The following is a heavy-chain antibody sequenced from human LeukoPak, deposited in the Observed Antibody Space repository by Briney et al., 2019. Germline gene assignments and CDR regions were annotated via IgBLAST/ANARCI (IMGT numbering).Heavy chain of an antibody. CDR3: AKDVKRLPSYYYYYYMDV. Sequence: GGSLRLSCAASGFTFSGSAMHWVRQASGKGLKWVGGIRSKANSYATAYAASVKGRFTVSRDNSKNTLYLQMNSLRVEDTAVYYCAKDVKRLPSYYYYYYMDVWGKGTTVTVSS. CDR2: IRSKANSYAT. D-gene: IGHD5-12*01. V-gene: IGHV3-73*01. CDR1: GFTFSGSA. J-gene: IGHJ6*03.